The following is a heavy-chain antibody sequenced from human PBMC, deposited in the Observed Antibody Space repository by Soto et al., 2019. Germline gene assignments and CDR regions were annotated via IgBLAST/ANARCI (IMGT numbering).Heavy chain of an antibody. CDR3: AKGRYCSGGSCYTGFDY. V-gene: IGHV3-64*01. Sequence: GGSLRLSCAASGFTFSSYAMHWVRQAPGKGLEYVSAISSNGGSTYYANSVKGGFTISRDNSKNTLYLQMNSLRAEDTAVYYCAKGRYCSGGSCYTGFDYWGQGTLVTVSS. D-gene: IGHD2-15*01. J-gene: IGHJ4*02. CDR1: GFTFSSYA. CDR2: ISSNGGST.